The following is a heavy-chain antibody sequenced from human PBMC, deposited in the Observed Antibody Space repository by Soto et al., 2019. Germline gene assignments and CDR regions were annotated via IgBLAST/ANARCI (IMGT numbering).Heavy chain of an antibody. CDR1: GGSISSYY. D-gene: IGHD3-3*01. CDR2: IYYSGST. Sequence: SETLSLTCTVSGGSISSYYWSWIRQPPGKGLEWIGYIYYSGSTNYNPSLKSRVTISVDTSKNQFSLKLSSVTAADTAVYYCARENYDSWSGYYTSYYYYYMDVWGKGTTVTVSS. J-gene: IGHJ6*03. CDR3: ARENYDSWSGYYTSYYYYYMDV. V-gene: IGHV4-59*01.